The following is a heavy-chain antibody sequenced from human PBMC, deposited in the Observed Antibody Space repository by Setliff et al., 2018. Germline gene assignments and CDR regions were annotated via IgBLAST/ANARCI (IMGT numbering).Heavy chain of an antibody. J-gene: IGHJ3*01. CDR2: MSLDETNK. CDR1: GFTFTNYI. V-gene: IGHV3-30-3*01. D-gene: IGHD3-22*01. CDR3: VRDRWKVIVNRGDDAFDL. Sequence: PGGSLRLSCAASGFTFTNYIIHWVRQAPGKGLEWVAVMSLDETNKYYADSVRGRFTISRDISKNTLYLQMNSLRGEDTAVYYCVRDRWKVIVNRGDDAFDLWGQGAMVTVSS.